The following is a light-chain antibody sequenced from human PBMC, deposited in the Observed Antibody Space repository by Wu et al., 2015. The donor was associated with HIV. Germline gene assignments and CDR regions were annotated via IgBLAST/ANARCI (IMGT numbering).Light chain of an antibody. Sequence: PGEGAHPFPCRASQSIRSYLGWYQHKPGQAPRLLIYEASKRATGIPARFSGSGSGTDFTLTISTVEPEDSAIYYCQQRDTWPPYTFGQGTRLEIK. CDR1: QSIRSY. J-gene: IGKJ2*01. CDR2: EAS. CDR3: QQRDTWPPYT. V-gene: IGKV3-11*01.